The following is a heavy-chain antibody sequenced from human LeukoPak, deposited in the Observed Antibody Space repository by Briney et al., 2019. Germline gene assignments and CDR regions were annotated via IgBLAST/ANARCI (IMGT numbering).Heavy chain of an antibody. CDR3: ASTYCSGGSCYFSVYYYMDV. CDR2: ISYDGSNK. J-gene: IGHJ6*03. CDR1: GFTFSSYG. V-gene: IGHV3-30*05. Sequence: GGSLRLSCAASGFTFSSYGMHWVRQAPGKGLEWVAVISYDGSNKYYADSVKGRFTISRDNSKNTLYLQMNSLRAEDTAVYYCASTYCSGGSCYFSVYYYMDVWGKGTTVTVSS. D-gene: IGHD2-15*01.